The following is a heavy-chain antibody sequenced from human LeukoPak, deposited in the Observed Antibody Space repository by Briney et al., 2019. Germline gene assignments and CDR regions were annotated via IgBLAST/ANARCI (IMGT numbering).Heavy chain of an antibody. Sequence: GGSLRLSCAASGLTFSSYAMSWVRQAPGKGLEWVSAISGSGGSTYYADSVKGRFTISRDNSKNTLYLQMNSLRAEDTAVYYCAKSLRYFGSIHNWFDPWGQGTLVTVSS. V-gene: IGHV3-23*01. D-gene: IGHD3-9*01. CDR2: ISGSGGST. CDR3: AKSLRYFGSIHNWFDP. CDR1: GLTFSSYA. J-gene: IGHJ5*02.